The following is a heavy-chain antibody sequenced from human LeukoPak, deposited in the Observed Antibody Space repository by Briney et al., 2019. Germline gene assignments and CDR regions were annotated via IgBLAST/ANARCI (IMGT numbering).Heavy chain of an antibody. D-gene: IGHD2-2*01. Sequence: GASVKVSCKASGYTFTGYYMHWVRQAPGQGLEWMGLINPSGGSTSYAQKLQGRVTMTRDTSTSTVYMELSSLRSEDTAVYYCARGYCSSTSCYPFDYWGQGTLVTVSS. CDR3: ARGYCSSTSCYPFDY. V-gene: IGHV1-46*01. CDR2: INPSGGST. CDR1: GYTFTGYY. J-gene: IGHJ4*02.